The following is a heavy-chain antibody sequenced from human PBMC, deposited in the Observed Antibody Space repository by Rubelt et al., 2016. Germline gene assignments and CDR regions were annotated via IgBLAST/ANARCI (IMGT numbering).Heavy chain of an antibody. CDR2: INTDNDNT. J-gene: IGHJ4*02. V-gene: IGHV1-3*04. CDR3: ARERTWYSSGWLWIFDF. D-gene: IGHD6-19*01. CDR1: GYTFTSYI. Sequence: QVQLVQSGAEVKKPGASVKISCKASGYTFTSYIMHWVRQAPGQRLDWMGWINTDNDNTKYSQEFQGRGTITRDTSASTAYMELSSLRSEDTAVYYCARERTWYSSGWLWIFDFWGQGTLVTVSS.